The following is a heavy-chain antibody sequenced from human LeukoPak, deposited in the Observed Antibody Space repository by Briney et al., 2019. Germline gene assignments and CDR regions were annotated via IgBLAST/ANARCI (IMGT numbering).Heavy chain of an antibody. Sequence: GGSLRLSCAASGFTFSSYAMRWVRQAPGKGLEWVSSVSGSGGSTHYADSVKGRFTISRDNSKNTLYLQMNSLRAEDTAVYYCAKPRAVGVNAFFDYWGQGTLVTVSS. J-gene: IGHJ4*02. V-gene: IGHV3-23*01. CDR3: AKPRAVGVNAFFDY. CDR1: GFTFSSYA. CDR2: VSGSGGST.